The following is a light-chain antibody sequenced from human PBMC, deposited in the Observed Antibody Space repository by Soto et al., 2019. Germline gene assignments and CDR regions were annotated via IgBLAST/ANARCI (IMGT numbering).Light chain of an antibody. V-gene: IGKV1-39*01. J-gene: IGKJ1*01. CDR2: GAS. Sequence: DVQMTQSPSSLSASVGDTVTIACRASQPISNYLNWYQQKPGEVPKVLIFGASSLRSGVPSRFSGSGYGTDFILTINNLHPDDIATYYCQQTHAVPLTFGQGT. CDR1: QPISNY. CDR3: QQTHAVPLT.